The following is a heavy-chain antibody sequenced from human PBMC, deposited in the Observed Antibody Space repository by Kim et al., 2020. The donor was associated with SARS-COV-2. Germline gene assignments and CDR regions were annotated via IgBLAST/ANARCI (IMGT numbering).Heavy chain of an antibody. CDR3: ARGLVAVAGTNY. CDR2: INHSGST. V-gene: IGHV4-34*01. D-gene: IGHD6-19*01. J-gene: IGHJ4*02. Sequence: SETLSLTCAVYGGSFSGYYWSWIRQPPGKGLEWIGEINHSGSTNYNPSLKSRVTISVDTSKNQFSLKLSSVTAADTAVYYCARGLVAVAGTNYWGQGTLVTVSS. CDR1: GGSFSGYY.